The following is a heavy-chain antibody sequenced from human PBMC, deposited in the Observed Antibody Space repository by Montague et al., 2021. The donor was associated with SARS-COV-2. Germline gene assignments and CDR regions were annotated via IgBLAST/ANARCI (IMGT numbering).Heavy chain of an antibody. Sequence: SLRLSCAASGFTFSSYSMNWVRQAPGKGLEWVSSISRSRSYIYYADSVKGRFTISRDNAKNSLYLQMNSLRAEDTAVYYCASSRAAGTVYYYYGMDVWGQGTTVTASS. J-gene: IGHJ6*02. CDR3: ASSRAAGTVYYYYGMDV. V-gene: IGHV3-21*01. CDR1: GFTFSSYS. D-gene: IGHD6-13*01. CDR2: ISRSRSYI.